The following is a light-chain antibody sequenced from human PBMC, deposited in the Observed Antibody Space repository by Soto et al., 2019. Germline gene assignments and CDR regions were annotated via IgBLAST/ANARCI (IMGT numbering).Light chain of an antibody. CDR1: SSKIGAGYD. CDR3: QSYDSSLSVNYV. V-gene: IGLV1-40*01. CDR2: GNT. Sequence: QSVLTQPPSVSGAPGQRVTISCTGSSSKIGAGYDVHWYQQLPGTAPKILIYGNTNRPSGVPDRFSGSKSGTSASLAITGLQAEYEADYYCQSYDSSLSVNYVFGTGTKVTAL. J-gene: IGLJ1*01.